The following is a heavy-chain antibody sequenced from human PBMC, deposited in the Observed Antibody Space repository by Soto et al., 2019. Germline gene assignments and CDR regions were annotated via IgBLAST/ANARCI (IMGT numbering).Heavy chain of an antibody. V-gene: IGHV3-23*01. CDR2: MSGSGGGT. J-gene: IGHJ6*02. CDR1: GFSFTNYA. Sequence: GGSLRLSCAASGFSFTNYAMHWVRQASGKGLEWVSSMSGSGGGTYYADAVKGRFTISRDNSKSTLFLQMNSLRAEDTALYYCAGAYCSGTTCYGLYGMDVWGQGTTVTVS. D-gene: IGHD2-2*01. CDR3: AGAYCSGTTCYGLYGMDV.